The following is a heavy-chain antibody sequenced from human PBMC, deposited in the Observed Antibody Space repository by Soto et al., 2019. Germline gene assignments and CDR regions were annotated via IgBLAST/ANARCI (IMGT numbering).Heavy chain of an antibody. CDR3: ASHMVRGVPFGY. CDR2: IYFRGST. D-gene: IGHD3-10*01. V-gene: IGHV4-59*08. CDR1: GGSISSYY. Sequence: SETLSLTCTVSGGSISSYYWSWIRQPPGKGLEWIGYIYFRGSTNYNPSLKSRVTISVDTSKNQFSLKLSSVTAADTAVYYCASHMVRGVPFGYWGQGTLVSVSS. J-gene: IGHJ4*02.